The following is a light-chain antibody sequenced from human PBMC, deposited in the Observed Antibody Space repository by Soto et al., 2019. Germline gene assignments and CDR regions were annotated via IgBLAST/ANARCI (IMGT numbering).Light chain of an antibody. CDR2: GGY. J-gene: IGKJ2*01. Sequence: DIQMTQSPSSLSASPGDRVTITCRAGQTISTHLSWYHQRPGKTPNLLIYGGYFLQSGVPSRFNGSGSGTEFTLTISSLQPEDFGTYFCQQSYNTPYTFGQGTKLEI. CDR1: QTISTH. CDR3: QQSYNTPYT. V-gene: IGKV1-39*01.